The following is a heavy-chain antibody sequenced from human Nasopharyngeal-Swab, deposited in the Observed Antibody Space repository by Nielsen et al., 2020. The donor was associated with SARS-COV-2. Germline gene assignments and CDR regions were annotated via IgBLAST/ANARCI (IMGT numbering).Heavy chain of an antibody. CDR3: ARVGPRHYDFWSGYSSDY. CDR2: TYYRSKWYN. D-gene: IGHD3-3*01. CDR1: GDSVSSNSAA. V-gene: IGHV6-1*01. Sequence: SQSLSLTCAISGDSVSSNSAAWNWIRQSPSRGLEWLGRTYYRSKWYNDYAVSVKSRITINPDTSKNQFSLQLNSVTPEDTAVYYCARVGPRHYDFWSGYSSDYWGQGTLVTVSS. J-gene: IGHJ4*02.